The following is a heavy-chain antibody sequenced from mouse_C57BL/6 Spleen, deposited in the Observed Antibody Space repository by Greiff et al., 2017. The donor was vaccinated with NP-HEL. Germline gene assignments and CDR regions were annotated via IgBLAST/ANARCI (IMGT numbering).Heavy chain of an antibody. Sequence: EVKLMESGGGLVKPGGSLKLSCAASGFTFSDYGMHWVRQAPEKGLEWVAYISSGSSTIYYADTVKGRFTISRDNAKNTLCLQMTSLRSEDTAMYCCASRGNYPYAMDYWGQGTSVTVSS. J-gene: IGHJ4*01. D-gene: IGHD2-1*01. CDR3: ASRGNYPYAMDY. CDR1: GFTFSDYG. V-gene: IGHV5-17*01. CDR2: ISSGSSTI.